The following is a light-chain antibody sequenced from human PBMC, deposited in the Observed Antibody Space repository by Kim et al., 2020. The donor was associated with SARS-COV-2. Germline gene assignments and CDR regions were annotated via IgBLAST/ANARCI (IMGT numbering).Light chain of an antibody. V-gene: IGKV1-39*01. CDR3: QQSYSTPVT. CDR2: GAL. J-gene: IGKJ4*01. Sequence: DIQMTQFPSSLSASVGDRVTLSCWASQTITNYLNWYQQKPGKAPKVLIYGALSLQSGVPSRFSGNGSGTNFTLTISSLQPEDFATYFCQQSYSTPVTFGGGTKVDIK. CDR1: QTITNY.